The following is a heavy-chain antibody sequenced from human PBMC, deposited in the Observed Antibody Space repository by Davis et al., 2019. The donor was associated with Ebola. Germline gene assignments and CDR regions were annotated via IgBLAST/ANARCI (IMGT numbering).Heavy chain of an antibody. CDR1: GGTFNTYA. V-gene: IGHV1-2*02. CDR3: ARGTSGSDEDY. Sequence: ASVKVSCKASGGTFNTYAINSVRQAPGQGLEWMGWINPNSGGTNYTQKFQGRVTMTRDTSISTAYMELSRLRSDDTAVYYCARGTSGSDEDYWGQGTLVTVSS. J-gene: IGHJ4*02. CDR2: INPNSGGT. D-gene: IGHD1-26*01.